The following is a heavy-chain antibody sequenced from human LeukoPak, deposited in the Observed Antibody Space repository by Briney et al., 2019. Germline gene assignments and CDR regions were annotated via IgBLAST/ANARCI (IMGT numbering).Heavy chain of an antibody. D-gene: IGHD3-10*01. CDR3: GKVGFDSGHDSFQN. J-gene: IGHJ1*01. CDR1: GFTFSSYG. CDR2: ISYDGSNK. Sequence: PGGSLRLSCAASGFTFSSYGMHWVRQAPGKGLEWVAVISYDGSNKYYADSVKGRFTISRDNSKNTLYLQMNSLRAEDTAVYYWGKVGFDSGHDSFQNGGQGTWVPSPQ. V-gene: IGHV3-30*18.